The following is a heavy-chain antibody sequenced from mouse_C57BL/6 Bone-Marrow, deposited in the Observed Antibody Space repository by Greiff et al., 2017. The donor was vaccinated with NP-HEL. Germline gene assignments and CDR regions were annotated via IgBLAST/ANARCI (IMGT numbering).Heavy chain of an antibody. D-gene: IGHD1-1*01. CDR3: ASCLYYGSSYEFAY. CDR1: GYAFSSSW. Sequence: VQLQQSGPELVKPGASVKISCKASGYAFSSSWMNWVKQRPGQGLEWIGRIYPGDGDTNYNGKFKGKATLTADKSSSTAYMQLSSLTSEDSAVYFCASCLYYGSSYEFAYWGQGTLVTVSA. V-gene: IGHV1-82*01. J-gene: IGHJ3*01. CDR2: IYPGDGDT.